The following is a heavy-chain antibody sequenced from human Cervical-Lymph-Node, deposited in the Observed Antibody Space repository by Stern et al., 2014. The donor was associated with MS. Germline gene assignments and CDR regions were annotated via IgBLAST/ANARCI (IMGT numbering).Heavy chain of an antibody. Sequence: VQLVESGGGVVQPGRSLRLSCAASGFSFTGHTMHWVHQAPGKGLEWVTSISYDGSKKQYAGSVKGRFTISRDTSKNTLYLQMNSLRVEDTALYYCAREDYRNYSPHIDYWGQGTLVTVSS. CDR2: ISYDGSKK. J-gene: IGHJ4*02. CDR1: GFSFTGHT. D-gene: IGHD4-11*01. V-gene: IGHV3-30-3*01. CDR3: AREDYRNYSPHIDY.